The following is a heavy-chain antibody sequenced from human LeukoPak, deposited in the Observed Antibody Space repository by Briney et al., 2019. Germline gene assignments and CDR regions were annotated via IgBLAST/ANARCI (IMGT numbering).Heavy chain of an antibody. CDR3: ATAPPTTSGTYPDF. Sequence: ASVKVSCKVSGYTLTELSMHWVRQAPGKGLEWMGGFDPEDDETMYAQKFQGRVTLTEETSTDTAYMELSSLTSEDTAVYYCATAPPTTSGTYPDFWSQGTLVTVSS. V-gene: IGHV1-24*01. D-gene: IGHD1-26*01. CDR2: FDPEDDET. J-gene: IGHJ4*02. CDR1: GYTLTELS.